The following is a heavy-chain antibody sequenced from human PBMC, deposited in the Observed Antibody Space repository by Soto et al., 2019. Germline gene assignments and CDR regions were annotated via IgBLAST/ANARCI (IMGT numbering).Heavy chain of an antibody. J-gene: IGHJ4*02. CDR3: ARDVYGRNDY. Sequence: QVQLQESGPGLVTPSGTLSVICAVSGASISSSNWWSWVRQPPGKGLEWIGEVNDSGSPNYNPSLKSRVTISVDKSKNQFSLKLSSVTTADTAVYYCARDVYGRNDYWGQGTLVTVSS. CDR2: VNDSGSP. D-gene: IGHD4-17*01. CDR1: GASISSSNW. V-gene: IGHV4-4*02.